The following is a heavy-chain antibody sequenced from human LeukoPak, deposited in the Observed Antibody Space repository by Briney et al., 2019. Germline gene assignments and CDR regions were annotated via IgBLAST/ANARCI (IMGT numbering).Heavy chain of an antibody. V-gene: IGHV1-69*05. Sequence: SVKVSCKASGGTFSSYAISWVRQAPGQGLEWMGGIIPIFGTANYAQKFQGRVTITTDESTSTAYMELSSLRSEDTAVYYCESLVVIPIWGQGTMVTVSS. CDR1: GGTFSSYA. CDR3: ESLVVIPI. CDR2: IIPIFGTA. D-gene: IGHD2-21*01. J-gene: IGHJ3*02.